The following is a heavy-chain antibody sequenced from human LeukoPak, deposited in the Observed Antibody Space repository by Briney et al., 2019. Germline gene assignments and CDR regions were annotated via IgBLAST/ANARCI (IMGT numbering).Heavy chain of an antibody. CDR3: AKEGTAADIKYYYYMDV. D-gene: IGHD6-13*01. V-gene: IGHV3-23*01. J-gene: IGHJ6*03. CDR2: ISGSGGST. CDR1: GGTFSSYG. Sequence: SCKASGGTFSSYGMSWVRQAPGKGLEWVSAISGSGGSTYYADSVKGRFTISRDNSKNTLYLQMNSLRAEDTAVYYCAKEGTAADIKYYYYMDVWGKGTTVTISS.